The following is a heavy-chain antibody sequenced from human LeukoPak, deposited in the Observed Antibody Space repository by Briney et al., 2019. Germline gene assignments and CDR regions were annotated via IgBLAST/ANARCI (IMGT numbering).Heavy chain of an antibody. CDR2: MSPIFGIA. CDR3: ATDPIVLIVSRSLDYGMDV. Sequence: ASVTVSFTGSGGTFNIYGINWGGQAPGQGLEWMGRMSPIFGIANYAQNFQGPVTITADKSTSTAYMDLSRLRSEAAAVSYSATDPIVLIVSRSLDYGMDVWGQGTTVTVSS. CDR1: GGTFNIYG. V-gene: IGHV1-69*17. D-gene: IGHD2-8*01. J-gene: IGHJ6*02.